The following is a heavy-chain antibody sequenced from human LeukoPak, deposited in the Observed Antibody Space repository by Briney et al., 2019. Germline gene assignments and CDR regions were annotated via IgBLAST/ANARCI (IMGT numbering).Heavy chain of an antibody. V-gene: IGHV4-4*02. Sequence: SETLSPTCAVSGGSISSSNWWSWVRQPPGKGLEWIGEIYHSGSTNYNPSLKSRVTISVDKSKNQFSLKLSSVTAADTAVYYCARGRLWYCSGGSCYSVDYWGQGTLVTVSS. D-gene: IGHD2-15*01. J-gene: IGHJ4*02. CDR3: ARGRLWYCSGGSCYSVDY. CDR1: GGSISSSNW. CDR2: IYHSGST.